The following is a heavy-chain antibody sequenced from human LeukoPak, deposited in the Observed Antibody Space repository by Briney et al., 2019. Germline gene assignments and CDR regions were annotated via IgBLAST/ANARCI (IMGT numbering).Heavy chain of an antibody. D-gene: IGHD3-10*01. CDR3: AKVLWFGELLSPADY. V-gene: IGHV3-30*18. J-gene: IGHJ4*02. CDR1: GFTFSSYG. CDR2: ISYDGSNK. Sequence: GRSLRLSCAASGFTFSSYGMHWVRQAPGKGLEWVAVISYDGSNKYYADSVKGRFTISRDNSKNTLYLQMNSLRAEDTAVYYCAKVLWFGELLSPADYWGQGTLVTVSS.